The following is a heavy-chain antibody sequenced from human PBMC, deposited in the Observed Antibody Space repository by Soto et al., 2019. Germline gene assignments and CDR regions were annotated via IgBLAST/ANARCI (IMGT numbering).Heavy chain of an antibody. V-gene: IGHV3-72*01. J-gene: IGHJ4*01. Sequence: GSLRLSCAASGFTFSSCAMHWVRQAPGKGLEWVGRIRNKANSYTTEYAASVKGRFTISRDDSKNSLFLQMNSLKTEDTAVYYCSRAGILTTPYYFGYWGQGTLVTVSS. D-gene: IGHD4-4*01. CDR3: SRAGILTTPYYFGY. CDR1: GFTFSSCA. CDR2: IRNKANSYTT.